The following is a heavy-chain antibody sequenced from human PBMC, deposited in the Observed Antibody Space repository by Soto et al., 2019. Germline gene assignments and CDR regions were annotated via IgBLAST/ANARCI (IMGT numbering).Heavy chain of an antibody. J-gene: IGHJ4*02. CDR2: IYYSGST. CDR1: GGSISSYY. V-gene: IGHV4-59*01. Sequence: SETLSLTCTVSGGSISSYYWSWIRQPPGKGLEWIGYIYYSGSTNYNPSLKSRVTISVDTSKNQFSLKLSSVTAADTAVYYCARGGTWIQLARHFDYWGQGTLVTVSS. CDR3: ARGGTWIQLARHFDY. D-gene: IGHD5-18*01.